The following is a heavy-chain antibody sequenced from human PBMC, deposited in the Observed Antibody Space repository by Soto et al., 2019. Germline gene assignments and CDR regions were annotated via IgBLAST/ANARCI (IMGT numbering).Heavy chain of an antibody. Sequence: QVQLVQSGAEVEKPGASVKVSCKASGYTFTNYAVHWVRQAPGQRLEWMGWINAGNGNTRFSQNLQGRVTITRDTSARTVYMELSSLRSEDTAVYYCAKGPLGSGYDLDYWGQGTLVTVSS. CDR3: AKGPLGSGYDLDY. D-gene: IGHD5-12*01. CDR2: INAGNGNT. V-gene: IGHV1-3*01. J-gene: IGHJ4*02. CDR1: GYTFTNYA.